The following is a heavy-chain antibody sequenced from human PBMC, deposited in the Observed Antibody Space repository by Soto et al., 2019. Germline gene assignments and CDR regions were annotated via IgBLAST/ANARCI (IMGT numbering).Heavy chain of an antibody. J-gene: IGHJ4*02. D-gene: IGHD4-17*01. V-gene: IGHV1-69*13. CDR1: GGTFSIYA. Sequence: SVKVSCKASGGTFSIYAISCVRQSPGQGLEWMGGIIPIFGTANYAQKFQGRVTITADESTSTAYMELSSLRSEDTAVYYCARTLRLFYYFDYWGQGTQVTVSS. CDR2: IIPIFGTA. CDR3: ARTLRLFYYFDY.